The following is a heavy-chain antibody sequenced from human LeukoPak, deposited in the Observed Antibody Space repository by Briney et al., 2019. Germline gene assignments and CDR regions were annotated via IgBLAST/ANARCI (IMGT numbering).Heavy chain of an antibody. D-gene: IGHD2-2*01. Sequence: GGSLRLSCTASGFTFGDYAMSWVRQAPGKGLEWVGFIRSKAYGGTTEYAASVKGRFTISRDDSESIAYLQMNSLKTEDTAVYYCTRDRLPSSSYYYYYMDVWGKGTTVTVSS. V-gene: IGHV3-49*04. CDR3: TRDRLPSSSYYYYYMDV. CDR1: GFTFGDYA. J-gene: IGHJ6*03. CDR2: IRSKAYGGTT.